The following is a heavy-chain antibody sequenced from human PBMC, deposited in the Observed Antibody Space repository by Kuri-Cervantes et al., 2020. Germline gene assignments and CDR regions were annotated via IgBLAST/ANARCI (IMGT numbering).Heavy chain of an antibody. CDR1: GFKFDDYG. D-gene: IGHD6-19*01. CDR3: ATEEDGRWLGFDY. V-gene: IGHV3-20*04. CDR2: INWDAGRT. Sequence: GGSLRLSCAASGFKFDDYGMSWVRQVPGKGLEWVSAINWDAGRTGHADSVQGRFTISRDNGKSSVYLQMNSLRVEDTAVYYCATEEDGRWLGFDYWGQGTLVTVSS. J-gene: IGHJ4*02.